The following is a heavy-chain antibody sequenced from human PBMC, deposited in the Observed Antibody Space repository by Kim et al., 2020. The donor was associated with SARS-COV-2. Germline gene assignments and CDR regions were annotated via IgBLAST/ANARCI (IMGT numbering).Heavy chain of an antibody. CDR2: IYHSGST. Sequence: EWIAYIYHSGSTNYNPSLQSRVTMSLDTSKNQFSLRLGSVTAADTAVYYCARGTRYCGSTGCYVDAFEIWGQGTVVTVSS. CDR3: ARGTRYCGSTGCYVDAFEI. V-gene: IGHV4-59*09. D-gene: IGHD2-2*01. J-gene: IGHJ3*02.